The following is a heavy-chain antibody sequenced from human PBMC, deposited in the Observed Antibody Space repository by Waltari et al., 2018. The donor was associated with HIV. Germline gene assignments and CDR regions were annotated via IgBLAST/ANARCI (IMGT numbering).Heavy chain of an antibody. CDR1: GFTFSSYA. V-gene: IGHV3-30*04. CDR2: ISYDGSNK. Sequence: QVQLVESGGGVVQPGRSLRLSCAASGFTFSSYAMHWVRQAPGNGLEWVAVISYDGSNKYYADSVKGRFTISRDNSKNTLYLQMNSLRADDTAVYYCARSDYVWGSYREEAFDIWGQGTMVTVSS. J-gene: IGHJ3*02. D-gene: IGHD3-16*02. CDR3: ARSDYVWGSYREEAFDI.